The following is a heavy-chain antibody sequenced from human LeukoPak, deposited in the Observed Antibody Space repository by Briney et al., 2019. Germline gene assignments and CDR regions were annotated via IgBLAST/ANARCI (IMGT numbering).Heavy chain of an antibody. D-gene: IGHD6-13*01. CDR2: IRSKANSYAT. CDR1: GFTFSSYE. V-gene: IGHV3-73*01. CDR3: TICSSSWYYFDY. J-gene: IGHJ4*02. Sequence: GGSLRLSCAASGFTFSSYEMNWVRQASGKVLEWVGRIRSKANSYATAYAASVKGRFTISRDDSKNTAYLQMNSLKTEDTAVYYCTICSSSWYYFDYWGQGTLVTVSS.